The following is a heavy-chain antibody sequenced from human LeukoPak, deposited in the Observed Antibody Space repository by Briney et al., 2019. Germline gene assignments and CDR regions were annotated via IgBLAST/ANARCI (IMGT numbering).Heavy chain of an antibody. CDR2: IYYSGST. Sequence: SETLSLTCTVSGGSISSYYWSWIRQPPGKGLEWIGYIYYSGSTNYNPSLKSRVTISVDTSKNQFSLKLSSVTAADTAVYYCARHGVGGEMATHFGYWGQGTLVTVSS. V-gene: IGHV4-59*08. CDR3: ARHGVGGEMATHFGY. J-gene: IGHJ4*02. CDR1: GGSISSYY. D-gene: IGHD5-24*01.